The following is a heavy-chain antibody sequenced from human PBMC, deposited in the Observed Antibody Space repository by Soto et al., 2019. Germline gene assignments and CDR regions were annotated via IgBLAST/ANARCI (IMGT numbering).Heavy chain of an antibody. CDR1: GFTFSSYG. J-gene: IGHJ4*02. V-gene: IGHV3-33*01. CDR2: IWYDGSNK. D-gene: IGHD3-22*01. CDR3: ARTLYDSSVAFDY. Sequence: QVQLVESGGGVVQPGRSLRLSCAASGFTFSSYGMHWVRQAPGKGLEWVAVIWYDGSNKYYADSVKGRFTISRDNSKNTLYLQMNSLRAEDTAVYYCARTLYDSSVAFDYWGQGTLVTVSS.